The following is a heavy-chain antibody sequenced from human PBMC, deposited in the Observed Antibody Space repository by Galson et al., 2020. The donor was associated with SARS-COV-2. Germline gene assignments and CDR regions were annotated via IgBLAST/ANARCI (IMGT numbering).Heavy chain of an antibody. J-gene: IGHJ4*02. CDR3: AGALAI. V-gene: IGHV3-30*03. CDR1: GFTFSSYG. Sequence: GESLKISCAASGFTFSSYGMHWVRQAPGKGLEWVAVISYDGSNKYYADSVKGRFTISRDNSKNTLYLQMNSLRSEDTALYYCAGALAIWGQGTLVTVSS. CDR2: ISYDGSNK.